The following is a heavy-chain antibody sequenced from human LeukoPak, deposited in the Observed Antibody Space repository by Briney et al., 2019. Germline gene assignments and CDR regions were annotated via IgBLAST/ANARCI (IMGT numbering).Heavy chain of an antibody. D-gene: IGHD3-10*02. Sequence: GGTLRLSCAASGFSFSIYGMTWVRQAPGKGLEWVSAISGSGGSTYYADSVKGRFTISRDNSKNTLYLQMNSLRAEDTAVYYCAELGITMIGGVWGKGTTVTISS. J-gene: IGHJ6*04. CDR2: ISGSGGST. CDR3: AELGITMIGGV. V-gene: IGHV3-23*01. CDR1: GFSFSIYG.